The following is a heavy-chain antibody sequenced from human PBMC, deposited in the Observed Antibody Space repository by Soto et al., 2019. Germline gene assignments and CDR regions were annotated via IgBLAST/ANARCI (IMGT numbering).Heavy chain of an antibody. Sequence: PGGSLRLSCAASGFPFSSYWMSWVRQAPGKGLEWVATIKQDGTETYYLDSVKGRFTISRDNAKTSLYLQMNSLRAEDTAVYYCAIYSYVSASRSFDSRAQRTLVTVSS. J-gene: IGHJ4*02. CDR3: AIYSYVSASRSFDS. CDR2: IKQDGTET. V-gene: IGHV3-7*05. CDR1: GFPFSSYW. D-gene: IGHD3-10*01.